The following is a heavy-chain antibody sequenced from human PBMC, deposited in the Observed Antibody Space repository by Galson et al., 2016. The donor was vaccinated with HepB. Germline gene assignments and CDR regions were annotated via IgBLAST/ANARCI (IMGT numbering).Heavy chain of an antibody. J-gene: IGHJ4*02. CDR2: IKRKSDGETT. D-gene: IGHD4-17*01. Sequence: SLRLSCAASGFTFKNAWMTWVRQPPGRGLEWVARIKRKSDGETTYYGAPVMGRFTVSRDDSMNTLHLQMNSLKVEDTGVYYCSTDWVFVSGDQRVSEAVGYWGRGTLVTVSS. CDR3: STDWVFVSGDQRVSEAVGY. V-gene: IGHV3-15*01. CDR1: GFTFKNAW.